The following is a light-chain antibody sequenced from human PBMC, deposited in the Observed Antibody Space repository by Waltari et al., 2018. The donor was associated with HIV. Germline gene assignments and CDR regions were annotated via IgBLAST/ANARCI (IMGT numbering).Light chain of an antibody. CDR3: QSYDISLSGWV. V-gene: IGLV1-40*01. CDR2: KDT. CDR1: SPNIGAGFD. Sequence: QSVLTQPPSVSGAPGQRVTISCTGTSPNIGAGFDVHWYRQLPGTVPKVLIYKDTGLPAGGPDRFSGSKSATSASLAITGLQAEDEANYYCQSYDISLSGWVFGGGTKLTVL. J-gene: IGLJ2*01.